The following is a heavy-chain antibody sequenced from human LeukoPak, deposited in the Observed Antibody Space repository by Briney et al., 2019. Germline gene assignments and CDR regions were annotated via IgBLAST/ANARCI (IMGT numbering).Heavy chain of an antibody. J-gene: IGHJ6*02. CDR1: GFTFSSYG. Sequence: PGGSLRLSCAASGFTFSSYGMHWVRQAPGKGLEWVAVISYDGSNKYYADSVKGRFTISRDNSKNTLYLQMNTLSAEDTAVYYCARVSPDYYGSGRRCMDVWGQGTTVIVSS. V-gene: IGHV3-30*03. CDR2: ISYDGSNK. D-gene: IGHD3-10*01. CDR3: ARVSPDYYGSGRRCMDV.